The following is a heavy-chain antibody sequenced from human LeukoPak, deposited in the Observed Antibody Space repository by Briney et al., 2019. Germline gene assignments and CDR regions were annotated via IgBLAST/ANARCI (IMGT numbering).Heavy chain of an antibody. D-gene: IGHD1-1*01. J-gene: IGHJ4*02. Sequence: PGGSLRLSCAASGFTFSSYAMHWVRQAPGKGLEWVAVISYDGSNKYYADSVKGRFTISRDNSKNTLYLQMNSLRAEDTAVYYCVRRMGTTGTADYWGQGTLVTVSS. CDR2: ISYDGSNK. CDR3: VRRMGTTGTADY. CDR1: GFTFSSYA. V-gene: IGHV3-30-3*01.